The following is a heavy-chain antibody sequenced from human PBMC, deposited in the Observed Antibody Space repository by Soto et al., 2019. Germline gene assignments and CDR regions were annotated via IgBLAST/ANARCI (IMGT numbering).Heavy chain of an antibody. D-gene: IGHD3-22*01. CDR2: IYHTGST. CDR3: ARAHYGPSGYYFDS. V-gene: IGHV4-30-2*01. CDR1: GDSISSGGYS. J-gene: IGHJ4*02. Sequence: QVQLQESGSGLVKPSQTLSLTCTVSGDSISSGGYSWSWIRQPPQKGLEWIGYIYHTGSTSYSRSLKSRVTISVDKSKNQFSLILNSVTAADTAIYYCARAHYGPSGYYFDSWGQGTLFTVSS.